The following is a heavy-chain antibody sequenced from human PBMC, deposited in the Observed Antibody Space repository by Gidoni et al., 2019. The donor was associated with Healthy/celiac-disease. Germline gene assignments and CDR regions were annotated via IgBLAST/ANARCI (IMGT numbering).Heavy chain of an antibody. CDR1: GFTFSSYW. Sequence: EVQLVESGGGLVQPGGSLRLSCAASGFTFSSYWMSWVRQAPGKGLEWVANIKQDGSEKYYVDSVKGRFTISRDNAKNSLYLQMNSLRAEDTAVYYCARDSYPYYYGSGSYFYYYGMDVWGQGTTVTVSS. CDR2: IKQDGSEK. V-gene: IGHV3-7*01. CDR3: ARDSYPYYYGSGSYFYYYGMDV. J-gene: IGHJ6*02. D-gene: IGHD3-10*01.